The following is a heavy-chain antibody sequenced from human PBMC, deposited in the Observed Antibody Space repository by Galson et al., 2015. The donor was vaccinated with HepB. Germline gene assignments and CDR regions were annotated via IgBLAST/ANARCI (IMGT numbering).Heavy chain of an antibody. J-gene: IGHJ4*02. CDR2: ISGSGGST. Sequence: SLRLSCAASGFTFSSYAMSWVRQAPGKGLEWVSAISGSGGSTYYADSVKGRFTISRDNSKNTLYLQMNSLRAEDTAVYYCAKSIVGASRPSALDYWGQGTLVTVSS. CDR1: GFTFSSYA. V-gene: IGHV3-23*01. CDR3: AKSIVGASRPSALDY. D-gene: IGHD1-26*01.